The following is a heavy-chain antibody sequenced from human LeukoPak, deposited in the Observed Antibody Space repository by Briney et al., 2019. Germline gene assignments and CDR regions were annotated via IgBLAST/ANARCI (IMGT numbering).Heavy chain of an antibody. CDR1: GYTFTSYA. J-gene: IGHJ5*02. D-gene: IGHD2-8*01. V-gene: IGHV7-4-1*02. Sequence: ASVKVSCKASGYTFTSYAMNWVRQAPGQGLEWMGWINTNTGNPTYAQGFTGRFVFSLDTSVSTAYLQISSLKAEDTAVYYCAREGGDIVLMVYAISYNWFDPWGQGTLVTVSS. CDR3: AREGGDIVLMVYAISYNWFDP. CDR2: INTNTGNP.